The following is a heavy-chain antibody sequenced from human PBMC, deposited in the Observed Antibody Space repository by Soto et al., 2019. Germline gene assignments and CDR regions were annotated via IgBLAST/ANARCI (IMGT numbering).Heavy chain of an antibody. D-gene: IGHD3-10*01. CDR2: IYYSGST. CDR1: GVPISSGDYY. Sequence: SETLSLTCTVSGVPISSGDYYWSWIRQPPGKGLEWIGYIYYSGSTYYNPSLKSRVTISVDTSKNQFSLKLSSVTAADTAVYYCARAPLTSQYYYGSGGFDPWGQGTLVTVSS. CDR3: ARAPLTSQYYYGSGGFDP. V-gene: IGHV4-30-4*01. J-gene: IGHJ5*02.